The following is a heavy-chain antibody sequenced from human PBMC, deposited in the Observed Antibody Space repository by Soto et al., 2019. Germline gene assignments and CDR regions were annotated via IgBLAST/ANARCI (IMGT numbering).Heavy chain of an antibody. CDR1: GGSISSSSYY. CDR3: ARLRLAVRYQLHPNWFDP. CDR2: IYYSGST. J-gene: IGHJ5*02. Sequence: QLQLQESGPGLVKPSETLSLTCTVSGGSISSSSYYWGWIRQPPGKGLEWIGSIYYSGSTYYNPSLKSRVTISVDTSKNQFSLKLSSVTAADTAVYYCARLRLAVRYQLHPNWFDPWGQGTLVTVSS. D-gene: IGHD2-2*01. V-gene: IGHV4-39*01.